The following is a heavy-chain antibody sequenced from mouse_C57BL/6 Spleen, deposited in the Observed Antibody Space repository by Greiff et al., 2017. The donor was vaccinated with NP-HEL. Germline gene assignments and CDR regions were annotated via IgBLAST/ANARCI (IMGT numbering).Heavy chain of an antibody. D-gene: IGHD1-3*01. V-gene: IGHV3-6*01. CDR3: ARRNYNLNFDY. CDR1: GYSITSGYY. Sequence: EVQVVESGPGLVKPSQSLSLTCSVTGYSITSGYYWNWIRQFPGNKLEWMGYISYDGSNNYNPSLKNRISITRDTSKNQFFLKLNSVTTEDTATYYCARRNYNLNFDYWGQGTTLTVSS. CDR2: ISYDGSN. J-gene: IGHJ2*01.